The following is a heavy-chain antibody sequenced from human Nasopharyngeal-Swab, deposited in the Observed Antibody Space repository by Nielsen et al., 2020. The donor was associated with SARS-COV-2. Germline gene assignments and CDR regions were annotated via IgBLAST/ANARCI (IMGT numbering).Heavy chain of an antibody. J-gene: IGHJ4*02. D-gene: IGHD3-3*01. CDR1: GFTFSSYS. Sequence: GGSLRLSCAASGFTFSSYSMNWVRQAPGKGLEWVSYITSSSSTIYYADSVKGRFTISRDNAKNSLYLQMNSLRDEDTAVYYCARDKGFVDFWSGPREDYFDYWGQGTLVTVSS. V-gene: IGHV3-48*02. CDR2: ITSSSSTI. CDR3: ARDKGFVDFWSGPREDYFDY.